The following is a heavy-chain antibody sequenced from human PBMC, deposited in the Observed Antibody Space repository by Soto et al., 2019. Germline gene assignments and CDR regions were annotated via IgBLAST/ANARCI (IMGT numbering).Heavy chain of an antibody. J-gene: IGHJ3*02. V-gene: IGHV1-3*01. CDR1: GYTFTSYA. CDR2: INAGNGNT. Sequence: ASVKVSCKASGYTFTSYAMHWVRQAPGQRLEWMGWINAGNGNTKYSQKFQGRVTITRDTSASTAYMELSSLRSEDTAVYYCVRARELRWTPDAFDIWGQGTMVTVSS. D-gene: IGHD4-17*01. CDR3: VRARELRWTPDAFDI.